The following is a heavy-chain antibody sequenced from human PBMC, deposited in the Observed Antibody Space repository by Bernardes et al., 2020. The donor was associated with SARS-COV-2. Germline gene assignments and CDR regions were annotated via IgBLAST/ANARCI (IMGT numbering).Heavy chain of an antibody. D-gene: IGHD5-18*01. CDR2: IYSSGSP. CDR3: ARDRSSYGYGRGQGWFDP. Sequence: SDTLYLTCTVSGGSISSGGFYWTWLRQHPGKGLEWVAYIYSSGSPYYNPSFKSRVTISLDTSKNQFSLKLSSVTAADTAVYYCARDRSSYGYGRGQGWFDPWGQGTLVTVSS. V-gene: IGHV4-31*03. CDR1: GGSISSGGFY. J-gene: IGHJ5*02.